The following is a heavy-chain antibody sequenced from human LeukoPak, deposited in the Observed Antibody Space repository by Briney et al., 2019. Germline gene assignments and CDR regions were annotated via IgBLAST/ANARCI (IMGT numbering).Heavy chain of an antibody. J-gene: IGHJ5*02. Sequence: GGSLRLSCAASGFTFSSYAMHWVRQAPGKGLEWVAVISYDGSNKYYADSVKGRFTISRDNSKNTLYLQMNSLRAEDTAVYYCARDRDSSGENWFDPWGQGTLVTVSS. V-gene: IGHV3-30-3*01. D-gene: IGHD3-22*01. CDR1: GFTFSSYA. CDR2: ISYDGSNK. CDR3: ARDRDSSGENWFDP.